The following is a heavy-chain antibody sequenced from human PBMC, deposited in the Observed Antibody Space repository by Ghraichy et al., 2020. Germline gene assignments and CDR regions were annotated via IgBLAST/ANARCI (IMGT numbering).Heavy chain of an antibody. Sequence: SETLSLTCAVYGGSFSGYYWSWIRQPPGKGLEWIGEINHSGSTNYNPSLKSRVTISVDTSKNQFSLKLSSVTAADTAVYYCARAGEGYWGQGTLVTVSS. V-gene: IGHV4-34*01. J-gene: IGHJ4*02. CDR2: INHSGST. CDR3: ARAGEGY. D-gene: IGHD1-1*01. CDR1: GGSFSGYY.